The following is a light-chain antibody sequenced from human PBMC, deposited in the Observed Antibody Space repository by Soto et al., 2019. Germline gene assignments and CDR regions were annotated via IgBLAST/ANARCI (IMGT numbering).Light chain of an antibody. CDR1: SNDVGAYDS. CDR3: CSSAPESTYV. V-gene: IGLV2-23*01. CDR2: RGT. Sequence: QSALAQPASVSGSPGQSITISCTGTSNDVGAYDSVSWYQQHPHKAPQVIIYRGTQRPSGASNRFYASTSGNAASLTISGLPADDEADYFCCSSAPESTYVCGTGTKVTVL. J-gene: IGLJ1*01.